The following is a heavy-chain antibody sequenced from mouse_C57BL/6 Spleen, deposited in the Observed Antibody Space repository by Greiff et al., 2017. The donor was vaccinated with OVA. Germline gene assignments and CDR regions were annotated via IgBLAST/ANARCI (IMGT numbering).Heavy chain of an antibody. CDR3: ARSGAYYSNYVWYFDV. CDR2: IDPSDSYT. D-gene: IGHD2-5*01. J-gene: IGHJ1*03. CDR1: GYTFTSYW. V-gene: IGHV1-50*01. Sequence: QVQLQQPGAELVKPGASVKLSCKASGYTFTSYWMQWVKQRPGQGLEWIGEIDPSDSYTNYNQKFKGKATLTVDPSSSTAYMQLSSLTSEDSAVYYCARSGAYYSNYVWYFDVWGTGTTVTVSS.